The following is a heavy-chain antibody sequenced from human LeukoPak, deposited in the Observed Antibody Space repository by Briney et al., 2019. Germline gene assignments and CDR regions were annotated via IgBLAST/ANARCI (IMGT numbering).Heavy chain of an antibody. CDR3: ARSQPYCISTSCYGPGDY. CDR2: INPSGGSI. J-gene: IGHJ4*02. D-gene: IGHD2-2*01. Sequence: ASVKVSCKASGYTFSNYYMHWVRQAPGQGLEWMGIINPSGGSISDAQRFQGSVTMTRDTSTRTFYMELSSLRPDDTAVYYCARSQPYCISTSCYGPGDYWGQGTLVTVSS. CDR1: GYTFSNYY. V-gene: IGHV1-46*01.